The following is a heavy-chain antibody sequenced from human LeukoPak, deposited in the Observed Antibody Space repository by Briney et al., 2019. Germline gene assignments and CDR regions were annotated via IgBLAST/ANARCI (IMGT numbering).Heavy chain of an antibody. CDR3: AKVRTGHYFDY. J-gene: IGHJ4*02. CDR1: GFTFSNYA. D-gene: IGHD1-1*01. V-gene: IGHV3-23*01. Sequence: GGSLRLSCAASGFTFSNYAMSWVRQAPGKGLEWVSSISGTGGSTYYADSVKGRFTISRDNSNNTLFLQMNSLRAEDTDVYYCAKVRTGHYFDYWGQGTLVTVSS. CDR2: ISGTGGST.